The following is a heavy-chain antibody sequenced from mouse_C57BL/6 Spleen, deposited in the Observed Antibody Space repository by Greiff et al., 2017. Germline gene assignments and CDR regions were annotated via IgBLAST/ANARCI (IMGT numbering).Heavy chain of an antibody. CDR1: GYTFTSYW. V-gene: IGHV1-52*01. D-gene: IGHD2-3*01. CDR3: ARIYDYYFDY. Sequence: QVQLQQPGAELVRPGSSVKLSCKASGYTFTSYWLHLVKQRPIQGLEWIGNIDPSDSATHYNQKFKDKATLTVDKSSSTAYMQLSSLTSEDSAVYYCARIYDYYFDYWGQGTTLTVSS. J-gene: IGHJ2*01. CDR2: IDPSDSAT.